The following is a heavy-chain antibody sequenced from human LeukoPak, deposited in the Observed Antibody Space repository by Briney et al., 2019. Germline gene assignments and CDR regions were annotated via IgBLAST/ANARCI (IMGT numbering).Heavy chain of an antibody. CDR3: ARDMITFGGVIGYSGMDV. V-gene: IGHV3-11*01. D-gene: IGHD3-16*02. CDR2: ISTSGNTI. J-gene: IGHJ6*02. Sequence: PGGSLRLSCAASGFTFSDCYMSWIRQAPGKGLEGLSYISTSGNTIYYADSVKGRFTISRDNDKNSLYLQMNGLRAEDTAVYYCARDMITFGGVIGYSGMDVWGQGTTVTVSS. CDR1: GFTFSDCY.